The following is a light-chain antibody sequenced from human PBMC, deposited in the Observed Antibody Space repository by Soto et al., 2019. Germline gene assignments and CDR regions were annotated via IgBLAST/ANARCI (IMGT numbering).Light chain of an antibody. CDR3: QQRSSAIT. Sequence: EIVLTQSPATLSLSPGERATLSCRASQSVSSHLAWFKQRPGQAPRLLIYDASNRATGIPARFSGRGSGTDFTLTISSLEPEDFAVYYCQQRSSAITFGQGTRREIK. J-gene: IGKJ5*01. V-gene: IGKV3-11*01. CDR2: DAS. CDR1: QSVSSH.